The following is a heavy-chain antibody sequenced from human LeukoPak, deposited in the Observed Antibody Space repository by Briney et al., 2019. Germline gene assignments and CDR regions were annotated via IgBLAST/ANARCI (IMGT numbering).Heavy chain of an antibody. J-gene: IGHJ4*02. D-gene: IGHD3-22*01. Sequence: SSETLSLTCTVSGGSISGTYYWSWIRQPPGKGLEWIGEINHSGSTNYNPSLKSRVTISVDTSKNQFSLKLSSVTAADTAVYYCASNLLQMHNAYEYYYDSSGWSYWGQGTLVTVSS. CDR1: GGSISGTYY. V-gene: IGHV4-34*01. CDR2: INHSGST. CDR3: ASNLLQMHNAYEYYYDSSGWSY.